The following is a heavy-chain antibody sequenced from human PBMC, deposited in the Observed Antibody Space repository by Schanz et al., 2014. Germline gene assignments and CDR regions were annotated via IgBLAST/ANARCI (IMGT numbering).Heavy chain of an antibody. J-gene: IGHJ3*02. Sequence: QVQLVESGGGVVQPGRSLRLSCAASGFTFSSYAVHWVRQAPDKGQVWVAVTSSDGSLKYYADSVKGRFTISRDNSRDTVYLQMNSLRGEATAVYYCARGARGGYPGGVFDTGVQGPLVTASS. V-gene: IGHV3-30*04. CDR1: GFTFSSYA. D-gene: IGHD5-12*01. CDR2: TSSDGSLK. CDR3: ARGARGGYPGGVFDT.